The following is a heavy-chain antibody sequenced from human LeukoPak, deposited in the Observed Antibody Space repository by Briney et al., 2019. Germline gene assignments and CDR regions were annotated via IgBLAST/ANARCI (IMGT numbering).Heavy chain of an antibody. J-gene: IGHJ4*02. Sequence: ASVKVSCKASGYTFTSYAMHWVRQAPGQGLEWMGWITPSGGTNYTQKFQGRVAITRDTSITTAYMDLSRLTSDDTAVYYCARDRYGDGFAHFDYWGQGALVTVSS. V-gene: IGHV1-2*02. CDR2: ITPSGGT. D-gene: IGHD5-24*01. CDR1: GYTFTSYA. CDR3: ARDRYGDGFAHFDY.